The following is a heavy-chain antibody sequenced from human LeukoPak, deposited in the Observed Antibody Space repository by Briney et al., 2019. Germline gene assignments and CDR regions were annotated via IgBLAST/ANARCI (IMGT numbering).Heavy chain of an antibody. CDR2: ISDSGGST. Sequence: PGGSLRLSCAASRFTFSNYAMTWVRQAPGKGLEWVSAISDSGGSTYYADSVKGRFTISRDNSKTTLYLQMNSLRAEDTAVYYCAKDDGRSYYLDYWGQGTLVTVSS. V-gene: IGHV3-23*01. J-gene: IGHJ4*02. CDR1: RFTFSNYA. CDR3: AKDDGRSYYLDY.